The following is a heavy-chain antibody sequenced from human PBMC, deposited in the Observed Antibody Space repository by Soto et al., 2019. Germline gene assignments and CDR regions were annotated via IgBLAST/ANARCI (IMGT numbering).Heavy chain of an antibody. CDR1: GYSFTSYW. CDR2: IDLSDSYT. J-gene: IGHJ4*02. V-gene: IGHV5-10-1*01. Sequence: VESLKISCKGSGYSFTSYWISWVRQMPGKGLEWMGRIDLSDSYTNYSPSFQGHVTISADKSISTAYLQWSSLKASDTAMYYCARQSVDTAMAPGYWGQGTLVTVSS. D-gene: IGHD5-18*01. CDR3: ARQSVDTAMAPGY.